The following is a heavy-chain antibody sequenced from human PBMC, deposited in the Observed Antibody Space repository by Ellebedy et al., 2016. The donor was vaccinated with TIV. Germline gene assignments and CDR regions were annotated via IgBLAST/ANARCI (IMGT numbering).Heavy chain of an antibody. CDR3: ARDNREHAFDV. CDR2: INPKTGGT. CDR1: GYTFTGYY. Sequence: ASVKVSCXASGYTFTGYYIHWLRQAPGQGLEWVGWINPKTGGTTYAQKFQGWVTMTRDTSVSTTYLELNKLKSDDTALYFCARDNREHAFDVWGQGTVVTVFS. D-gene: IGHD1-26*01. J-gene: IGHJ3*01. V-gene: IGHV1-2*04.